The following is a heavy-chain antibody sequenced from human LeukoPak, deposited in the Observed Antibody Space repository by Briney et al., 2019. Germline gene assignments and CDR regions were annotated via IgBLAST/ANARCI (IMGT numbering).Heavy chain of an antibody. CDR3: ARHPTNYDILTGERGYYFDY. CDR1: GGSISSYY. V-gene: IGHV4-59*08. D-gene: IGHD3-9*01. Sequence: PSETLSLTCTVSGGSISSYYWSWIRQPPGKGLEWIGYIYYSGSTNYNPSLKSRVTISVDTSKNQFSLKLSSVTAADTAVYYCARHPTNYDILTGERGYYFDYWGQGTLVTVSS. J-gene: IGHJ4*02. CDR2: IYYSGST.